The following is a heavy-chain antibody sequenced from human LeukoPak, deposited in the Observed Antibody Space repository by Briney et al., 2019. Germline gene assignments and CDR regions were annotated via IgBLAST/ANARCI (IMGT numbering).Heavy chain of an antibody. D-gene: IGHD4-17*01. V-gene: IGHV3-48*01. CDR3: ARVTPQPAHDYGDYSSDY. CDR1: GFTFSNYS. Sequence: GGSLRLSCAASGFTFSNYSMNWVRQAPGKGLEWVSYISSSSSTIYCADSVKGRFTFSRDNAKNSLYLQMNSLRAEDTAVYYCARVTPQPAHDYGDYSSDYWGQGTLVTVSS. CDR2: ISSSSSTI. J-gene: IGHJ4*02.